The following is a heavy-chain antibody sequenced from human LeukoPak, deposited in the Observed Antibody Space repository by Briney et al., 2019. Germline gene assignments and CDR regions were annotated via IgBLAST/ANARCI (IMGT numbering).Heavy chain of an antibody. V-gene: IGHV4-38-2*02. CDR3: AREKGENYESSGYVDY. J-gene: IGHJ4*02. D-gene: IGHD3-22*01. CDR2: IYHSGST. Sequence: SAETLSPTSTVSGYSISSGYYWGWIRQPPGKGLEWIGNIYHSGSTYYNPSLKSRAAISVDTSKNQFSLKLSSVTAADTAVYYCAREKGENYESSGYVDYWGQGTLVTVSS. CDR1: GYSISSGYY.